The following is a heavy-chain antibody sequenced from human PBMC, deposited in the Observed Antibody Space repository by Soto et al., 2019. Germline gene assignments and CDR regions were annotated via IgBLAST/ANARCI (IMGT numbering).Heavy chain of an antibody. CDR2: ISHDGINK. J-gene: IGHJ4*02. V-gene: IGHV3-30-3*01. D-gene: IGHD2-2*01. CDR1: GFTFSSYA. Sequence: QVLLVDSGGGVGQPGRSLRLSCAASGFTFSSYAMNWVRQAPGKGLEWVALISHDGINKYYADSVRGRFTISRDSSTNTLYLQMNSLRAADTAVYYCGRCTSTSCHLGSDYWGQGTLVTVSS. CDR3: GRCTSTSCHLGSDY.